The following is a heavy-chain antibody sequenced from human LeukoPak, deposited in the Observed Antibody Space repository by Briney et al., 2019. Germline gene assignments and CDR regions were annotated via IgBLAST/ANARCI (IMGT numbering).Heavy chain of an antibody. CDR3: ARDGGWYKRGLDHYYYYMDV. CDR2: INSDGSST. V-gene: IGHV3-74*01. D-gene: IGHD6-19*01. CDR1: GFTFSIYW. J-gene: IGHJ6*03. Sequence: GGSLRLSCAASGFTFSIYWMHWVRQTPGKGLVWVSRINSDGSSTSYADSVKGRFTISSDNAKNSLYLQMNSLRPEDTALYYCARDGGWYKRGLDHYYYYMDVWGKGTTVTVSS.